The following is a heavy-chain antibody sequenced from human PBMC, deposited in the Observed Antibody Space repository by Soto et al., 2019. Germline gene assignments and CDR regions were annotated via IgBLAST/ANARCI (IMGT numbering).Heavy chain of an antibody. Sequence: ASVKVSCKASGYTFTSYAMHWVRQAPGQRLEWMGWINAGNGNTKYSQKFQGRVTITRDTSASTAYMEVSSLRSEDTALYYWARESNNWGWGAFDIWGQGTMVTVSS. CDR3: ARESNNWGWGAFDI. CDR1: GYTFTSYA. J-gene: IGHJ3*02. D-gene: IGHD7-27*01. V-gene: IGHV1-3*01. CDR2: INAGNGNT.